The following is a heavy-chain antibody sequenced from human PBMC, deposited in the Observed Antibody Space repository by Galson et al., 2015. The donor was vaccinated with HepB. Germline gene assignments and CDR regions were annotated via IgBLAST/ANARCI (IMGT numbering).Heavy chain of an antibody. Sequence: SVKVSCKASDDTFTRNGISWVRQAPGQGLEWMGWISGYNGNTKYAHKFQGRVIMTTDTSTTTAYMELRNLSSDDTAVYYCARTPGWEIPGDYGLDVWGQGTTVSVSS. D-gene: IGHD1-26*01. CDR2: ISGYNGNT. J-gene: IGHJ6*02. CDR1: DDTFTRNG. V-gene: IGHV1-18*04. CDR3: ARTPGWEIPGDYGLDV.